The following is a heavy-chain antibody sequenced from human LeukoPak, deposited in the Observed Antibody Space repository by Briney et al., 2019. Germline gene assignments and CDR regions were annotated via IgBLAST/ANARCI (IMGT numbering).Heavy chain of an antibody. V-gene: IGHV1-18*01. CDR3: AKTTVTSEEYSYYYMDV. J-gene: IGHJ6*03. CDR1: GYTFTSYG. Sequence: ASVKVSCKTSGYTFTSYGLSWVRQAPGQGLEWMGWIITYNGNTYYSQKLQGRVTMTTDTSTSTAYMELRSLRSDDTAVYYCAKTTVTSEEYSYYYMDVWGKGTTVTVSS. CDR2: IITYNGNT. D-gene: IGHD4-17*01.